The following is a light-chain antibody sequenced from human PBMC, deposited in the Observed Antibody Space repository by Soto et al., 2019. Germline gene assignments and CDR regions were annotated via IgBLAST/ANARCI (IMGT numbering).Light chain of an antibody. CDR3: TSWTTSTTRI. J-gene: IGLJ2*01. CDR1: RSDIGAYNF. V-gene: IGLV2-14*03. Sequence: QSALTQPASVSGSPGQSITISCTGTRSDIGAYNFVSWYQQHPGEVPKLILYDVNVRPSGVSNRFSGSKSGNTASLTISGLQAEYEADYYCTSWTTSTTRIFGGGTKLTVL. CDR2: DVN.